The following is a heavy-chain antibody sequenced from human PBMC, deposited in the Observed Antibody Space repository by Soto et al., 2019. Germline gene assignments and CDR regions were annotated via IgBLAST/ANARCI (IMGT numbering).Heavy chain of an antibody. D-gene: IGHD2-15*01. V-gene: IGHV3-7*01. J-gene: IGHJ6*03. CDR1: GFTFSSYW. Sequence: GGSLRLSCAASGFTFSSYWMSWVRQAPGKGLEWVANIKQDGSEKYYVDSVKGRFTISRDNAKNSLYLQMNSLRAEDTAVYYCARGQYCSGGSCQPFMASYYMDVWGKGTTVTVSS. CDR2: IKQDGSEK. CDR3: ARGQYCSGGSCQPFMASYYMDV.